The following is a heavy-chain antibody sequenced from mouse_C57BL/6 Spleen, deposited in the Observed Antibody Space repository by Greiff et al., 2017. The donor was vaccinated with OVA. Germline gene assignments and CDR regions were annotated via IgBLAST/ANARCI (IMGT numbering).Heavy chain of an antibody. CDR2: INPGSGGT. J-gene: IGHJ2*01. V-gene: IGHV1-54*01. D-gene: IGHD2-5*01. Sequence: VQLQQSGAELVRPGPSVKVSCKASGYAFTNYLIEWVKQRPGQGLEWIGVINPGSGGTNYNEKFKGKATLTADKSSSTAYMQLSSLTSEDSAVYFCARKGVTTALDYWGQGTTLTVSS. CDR3: ARKGVTTALDY. CDR1: GYAFTNYL.